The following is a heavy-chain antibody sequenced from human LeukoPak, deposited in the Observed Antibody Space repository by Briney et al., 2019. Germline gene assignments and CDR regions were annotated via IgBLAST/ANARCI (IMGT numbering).Heavy chain of an antibody. J-gene: IGHJ4*02. D-gene: IGHD2-2*01. CDR3: VRWRDIVVVPAAIFDY. CDR2: ISSSGSTI. V-gene: IGHV3-11*01. CDR1: GFTFSDYY. Sequence: GGSLRLSCAASGFTFSDYYMSWIRQAPGKGLEWVSYISSSGSTIYYADSVKGRFTISRDKAKNSLYLQMNSLRAEDTAVYYCVRWRDIVVVPAAIFDYWGQGTLVTVSS.